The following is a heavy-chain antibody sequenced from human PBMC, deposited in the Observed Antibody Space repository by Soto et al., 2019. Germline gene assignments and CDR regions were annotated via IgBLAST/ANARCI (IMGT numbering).Heavy chain of an antibody. J-gene: IGHJ5*02. CDR2: ISSSSSSI. CDR3: ARGLGVANNWFDP. V-gene: IGHV3-48*02. D-gene: IGHD2-21*01. CDR1: GFTFSSYA. Sequence: PGGSLRLSCAASGFTFSSYAMSWVRQAPGKGLEWVSSISSSSSSIYYADSVKGRFTISRDNAKNTLYLQMNSLRDEDTAVYYCARGLGVANNWFDPWGQGTRVTVAS.